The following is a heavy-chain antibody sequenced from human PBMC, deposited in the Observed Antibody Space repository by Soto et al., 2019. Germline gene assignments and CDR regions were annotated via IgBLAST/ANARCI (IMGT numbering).Heavy chain of an antibody. J-gene: IGHJ6*02. CDR3: ARVPTVAGLYYYYGMDV. V-gene: IGHV4-34*01. CDR1: GGSFSGYY. Sequence: SETLSLTCAVYGGSFSGYYWSWIRQPPGKGLEWIGEINHSGSTNYNPSLKSRVTISVDTSKNQFSLKLSSVTAADTAVYYCARVPTVAGLYYYYGMDVWGQGTPVTVSS. D-gene: IGHD6-19*01. CDR2: INHSGST.